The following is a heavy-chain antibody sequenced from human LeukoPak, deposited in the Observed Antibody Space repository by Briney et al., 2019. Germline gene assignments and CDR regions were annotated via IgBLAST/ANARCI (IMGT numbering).Heavy chain of an antibody. CDR1: GGSISSYY. D-gene: IGHD2-2*01. V-gene: IGHV4-59*08. CDR2: IYYSGST. J-gene: IGHJ6*03. Sequence: SETLSLTCTVSGGSISSYYWSWIRQPPGKGLEWIGYIYYSGSTNYNPSLKSRVTISVDTSKNQFSLKLSSVTAADTAVYYCARSRYYYYMDVWGKGTTVTVSS. CDR3: ARSRYYYYMDV.